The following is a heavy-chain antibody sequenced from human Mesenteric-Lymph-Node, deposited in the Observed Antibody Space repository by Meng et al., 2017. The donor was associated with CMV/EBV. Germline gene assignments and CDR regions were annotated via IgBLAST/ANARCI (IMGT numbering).Heavy chain of an antibody. CDR1: GFPFSVYS. CDR3: ARDQLDPRYCSGGSCYSGDY. CDR2: IGSSGGYI. D-gene: IGHD2-15*01. Sequence: GGSLRLSCAASGFPFSVYSMNWVRQAPGKELEWVSAIGSSGGYIYYADSMKGRFTVSRDNAKNLLYLEMNSLRDEDTAVYYCARDQLDPRYCSGGSCYSGDYWGQGTLVTVSS. J-gene: IGHJ4*02. V-gene: IGHV3-21*06.